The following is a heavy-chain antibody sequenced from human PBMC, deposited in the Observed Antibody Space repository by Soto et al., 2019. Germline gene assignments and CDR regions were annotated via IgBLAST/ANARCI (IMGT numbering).Heavy chain of an antibody. Sequence: SETLSLTCSVPGGSISSSSHYWGWIRQPPGKGLEWIGSIYYSGRTYYNPSLKSRVTISVDTSKNQFSLKLSPVTAADTAVYYCARRVFLGASNWFDSWGQGTLVTVSS. D-gene: IGHD1-26*01. CDR2: IYYSGRT. J-gene: IGHJ5*01. V-gene: IGHV4-39*01. CDR1: GGSISSSSHY. CDR3: ARRVFLGASNWFDS.